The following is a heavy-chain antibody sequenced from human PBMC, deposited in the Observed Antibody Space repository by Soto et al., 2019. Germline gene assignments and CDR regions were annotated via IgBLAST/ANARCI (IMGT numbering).Heavy chain of an antibody. CDR2: IYTSGST. V-gene: IGHV4-4*07. CDR3: ARGYCSGGSGYAVGYYGMDV. J-gene: IGHJ6*02. CDR1: GGSISSYY. Sequence: SETLSLTCTVSGGSISSYYWSWIRQPAGKGLEWIGRIYTSGSTNYNPSLKSRVTMSVDTSKNQFSLKLSSVTAADTAVYYCARGYCSGGSGYAVGYYGMDVWGQGTTVTVSS. D-gene: IGHD2-15*01.